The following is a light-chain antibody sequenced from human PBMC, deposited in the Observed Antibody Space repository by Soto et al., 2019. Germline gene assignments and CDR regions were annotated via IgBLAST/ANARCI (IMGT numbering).Light chain of an antibody. CDR2: DVS. CDR1: TSDVGAYNY. Sequence: QSALTQPASVSGSPGQSITISCTGTTSDVGAYNYVSWYQQHPGKAPTLMIYDVSDRPSEISNRFSGSKSGNTASLTISGLQAEDEADYYCSSYTRSNTYVFGAGTKVTVL. CDR3: SSYTRSNTYV. V-gene: IGLV2-14*03. J-gene: IGLJ1*01.